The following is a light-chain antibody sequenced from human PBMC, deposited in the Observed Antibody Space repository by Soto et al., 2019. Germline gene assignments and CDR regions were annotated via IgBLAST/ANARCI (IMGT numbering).Light chain of an antibody. CDR2: AAS. J-gene: IGKJ1*01. CDR1: QSITNY. V-gene: IGKV1-39*01. Sequence: DIQMTQSPSSLSASVGDRVTITCRASQSITNYLNWYQQRPGKAPKLLIYAASSLYSGVPSRFSGSGSGTDFTLTISSLQPEDFATYYCQQGHSNRWTFGQGTKVDIK. CDR3: QQGHSNRWT.